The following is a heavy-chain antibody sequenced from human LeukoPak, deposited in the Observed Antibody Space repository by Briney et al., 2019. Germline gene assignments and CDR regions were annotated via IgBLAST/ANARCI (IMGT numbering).Heavy chain of an antibody. V-gene: IGHV3-33*01. Sequence: GGSLRLSCAASGFTLSNYGMYWVRQAPGKGLEWVAAIWHDGSRKYYAESVKGRFTISRDNARNTVYVQMDSLRAEDTAVYYCARDEGDSSGYYPGLWGQGTLVTVSS. CDR3: ARDEGDSSGYYPGL. CDR2: IWHDGSRK. J-gene: IGHJ1*01. D-gene: IGHD3-22*01. CDR1: GFTLSNYG.